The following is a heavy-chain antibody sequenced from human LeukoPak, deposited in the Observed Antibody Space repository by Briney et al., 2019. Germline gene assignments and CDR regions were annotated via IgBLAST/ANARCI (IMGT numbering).Heavy chain of an antibody. D-gene: IGHD2-2*01. J-gene: IGHJ4*02. V-gene: IGHV4-59*12. CDR3: ARDCGRNIVVGCIPFDY. Sequence: SETLSLTCTVSGGSFSSYYWSWIRQPPGKGLEWIGYIYYSGSTNYNPSLKSRVTISVDTSKNQFSLKLRSVTAADTAVYYCARDCGRNIVVGCIPFDYRGQGTLVTVSS. CDR2: IYYSGST. CDR1: GGSFSSYY.